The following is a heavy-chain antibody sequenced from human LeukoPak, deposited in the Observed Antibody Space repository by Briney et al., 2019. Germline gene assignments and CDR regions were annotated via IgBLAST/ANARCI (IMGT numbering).Heavy chain of an antibody. J-gene: IGHJ4*02. Sequence: SETLSLTCTLSGGSISVYYWTWTGQPAGGGREWIGHLFTTVKPHYNPSIKSRVTMSVDTSKNQFSLRPTSVTAADTAVYYCARDLQIGYTFGPRFDYWGQGTLVTVSS. CDR2: LFTTVKP. CDR3: ARDLQIGYTFGPRFDY. D-gene: IGHD5-18*01. CDR1: GGSISVYY. V-gene: IGHV4-4*07.